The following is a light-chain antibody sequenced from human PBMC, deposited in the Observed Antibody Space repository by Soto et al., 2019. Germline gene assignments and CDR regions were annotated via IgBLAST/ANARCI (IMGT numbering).Light chain of an antibody. CDR3: QQYATSPIT. CDR1: QSVNSNY. V-gene: IGKV3-20*01. CDR2: VAS. J-gene: IGKJ5*01. Sequence: ENVLTQSPGTLSLSPGERATLSCRASQSVNSNYLAWYQQKPGQAPRLLMYVASVRAAGVPDRFSGSGSGADFTLTINRLEPEDFAVYYCQQYATSPITFGQGTRLEIK.